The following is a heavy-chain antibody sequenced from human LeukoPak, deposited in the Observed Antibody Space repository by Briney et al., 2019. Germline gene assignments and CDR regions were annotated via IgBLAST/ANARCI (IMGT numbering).Heavy chain of an antibody. J-gene: IGHJ3*02. Sequence: SGGSLRLSCAASGFTFSSYWMHWVRQAPGKGLVWVSRINTDGSSTGYADSVKGRFTISRDNSKNTLYLQMNSLRAEDTAVYYCASSTTVVIIDAFDIWGQGTMVTVSS. V-gene: IGHV3-74*01. CDR3: ASSTTVVIIDAFDI. CDR1: GFTFSSYW. CDR2: INTDGSST. D-gene: IGHD4-23*01.